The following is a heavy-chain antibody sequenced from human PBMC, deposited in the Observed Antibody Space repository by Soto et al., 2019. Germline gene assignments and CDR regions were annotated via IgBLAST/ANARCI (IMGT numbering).Heavy chain of an antibody. V-gene: IGHV1-2*02. CDR3: GRITGGCHHDDGMDV. CDR2: INPNTSAT. CDR1: GYIFTGYF. Sequence: ASVKVSCKASGYIFTGYFIQWLRQAPGQGLEWMGWINPNTSATNYAQKFQDRVTMTRDTSLGTAYMELTSLRPDDTALYYCGRITGGCHHDDGMDVWGQGTMVTVSS. D-gene: IGHD2-15*01. J-gene: IGHJ6*02.